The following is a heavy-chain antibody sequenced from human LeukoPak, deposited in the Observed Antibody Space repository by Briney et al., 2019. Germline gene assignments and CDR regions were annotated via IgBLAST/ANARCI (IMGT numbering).Heavy chain of an antibody. V-gene: IGHV3-21*01. D-gene: IGHD4-17*01. CDR3: ARGTDYGDYGF. CDR2: IHSSSGSI. J-gene: IGHJ4*02. CDR1: GFNFTNYN. Sequence: PGGSLRLSCAASGFNFTNYNMNWVRQAPGKGLEWVSSIHSSSGSIYYADSLKGRFTISRDNAKNSLYLQMNSLRAEDTAVYYCARGTDYGDYGFWGQGTLVTVSS.